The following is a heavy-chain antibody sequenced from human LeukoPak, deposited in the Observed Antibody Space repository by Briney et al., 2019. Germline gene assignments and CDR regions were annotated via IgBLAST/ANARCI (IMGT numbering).Heavy chain of an antibody. J-gene: IGHJ3*02. Sequence: SETLSLTCTVSGGSISTSNYYRCWIRQPPGKGLGLIGNIFYSGSTYYSPPLKSRVTISLYTSNNQFSQKLNSMTPSATAVYYCAKSNGYGLVEIWGQGTMVTVSS. D-gene: IGHD3-10*01. CDR1: GGSISTSNYY. V-gene: IGHV4-39*07. CDR2: IFYSGST. CDR3: AKSNGYGLVEI.